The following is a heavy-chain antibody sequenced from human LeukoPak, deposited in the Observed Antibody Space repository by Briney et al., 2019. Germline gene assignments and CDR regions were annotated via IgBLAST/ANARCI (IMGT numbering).Heavy chain of an antibody. Sequence: PGGSLRLSCAASGFTVSSNYLSWVRQAPGEGLGWVSGIYSGGSTYYADSVKGRFTLSRGNSKNTLYLQMNSLRAEDTAVYYCARDSGYSSGWYDVWGQGTLVTVSS. CDR2: IYSGGST. D-gene: IGHD6-19*01. CDR1: GFTVSSNY. V-gene: IGHV3-53*01. J-gene: IGHJ5*02. CDR3: ARDSGYSSGWYDV.